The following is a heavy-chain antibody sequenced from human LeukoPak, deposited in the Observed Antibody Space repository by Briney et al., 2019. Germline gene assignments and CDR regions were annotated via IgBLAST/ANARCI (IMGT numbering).Heavy chain of an antibody. CDR1: GFTFSSYS. CDR3: ARGMGMTTVTNFDY. CDR2: ISSSSSYI. J-gene: IGHJ4*02. V-gene: IGHV3-21*01. Sequence: GGSLRLSCAASGFTFSSYSMNWVRQAPGKGLEWVSSISSSSSYIYYADSVKGRFTISRDNAKNSLYLQMNSLRAEDTAVYYCARGMGMTTVTNFDYWGQGILVTVSS. D-gene: IGHD4-17*01.